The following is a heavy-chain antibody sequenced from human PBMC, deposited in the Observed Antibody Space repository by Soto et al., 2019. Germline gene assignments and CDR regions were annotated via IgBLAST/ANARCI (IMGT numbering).Heavy chain of an antibody. V-gene: IGHV4-39*01. J-gene: IGHJ4*02. CDR1: GGSISSSSYY. D-gene: IGHD6-19*01. CDR2: IYYSGST. Sequence: SETLSLTCTVSGGSISSSSYYWGWIRQPPGKGLEWIGSIYYSGSTYYNPSLKSRVTISVDTSKNQFSLKLSSVTAADTAVYYCARWVTRMAEFDYWGQGTLVTVSS. CDR3: ARWVTRMAEFDY.